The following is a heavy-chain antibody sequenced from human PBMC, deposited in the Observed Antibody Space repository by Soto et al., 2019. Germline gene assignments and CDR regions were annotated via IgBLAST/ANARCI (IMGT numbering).Heavy chain of an antibody. Sequence: PGGSLRLSCAAPGFTFSSYSMNWVRQAPGKGLEWVSSISSSSSYIYYADSVKGRFTISRDNAKNSLYLQMNSLRAEDTAVYYCARDRYYDFWSGYGVYYYYGMDVWGQGTTVTVSS. J-gene: IGHJ6*02. CDR2: ISSSSSYI. CDR1: GFTFSSYS. CDR3: ARDRYYDFWSGYGVYYYYGMDV. V-gene: IGHV3-21*01. D-gene: IGHD3-3*01.